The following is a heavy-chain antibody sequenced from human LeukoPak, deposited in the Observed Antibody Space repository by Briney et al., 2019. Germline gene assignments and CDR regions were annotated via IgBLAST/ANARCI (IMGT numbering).Heavy chain of an antibody. CDR1: GYTFTNYW. Sequence: PGESLKISCEGSGYTFTNYWIGWVRPVPGKGLEWMGVIFPGDSDTRYSPSFQGQVTISVDKSISTAYLQWSSLKASDTAIYYCARHHCSSTSCYPYYYYAMEVWGPGTKVTVSS. CDR3: ARHHCSSTSCYPYYYYAMEV. J-gene: IGHJ6*02. CDR2: IFPGDSDT. V-gene: IGHV5-51*01. D-gene: IGHD2-2*01.